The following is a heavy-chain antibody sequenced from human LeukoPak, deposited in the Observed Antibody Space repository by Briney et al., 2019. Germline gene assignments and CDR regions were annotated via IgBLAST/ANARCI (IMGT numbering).Heavy chain of an antibody. V-gene: IGHV4-38-2*01. CDR2: TFHSGNT. CDR3: ATGWILGATLTY. CDR1: GYSISSGYY. D-gene: IGHD1-26*01. Sequence: SETLSLTCAVSGYSISSGYYWGWIRQPPGKGLEWIGTTFHSGNTYYNPSLKSRVTISVDTSKNQFSLKLSSVTAADTAVYYCATGWILGATLTYWGQGTLVTVSS. J-gene: IGHJ4*02.